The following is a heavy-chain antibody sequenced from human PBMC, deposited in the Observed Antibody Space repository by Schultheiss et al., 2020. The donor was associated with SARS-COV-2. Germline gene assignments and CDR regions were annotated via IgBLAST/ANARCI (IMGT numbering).Heavy chain of an antibody. CDR3: AREGGSLSGAFDI. V-gene: IGHV3-7*03. J-gene: IGHJ3*02. CDR1: GFTFSSYW. D-gene: IGHD6-6*01. Sequence: GSLRLSCAASGFTFSSYWMSWVRQAPGKGLEWVANIKQDGSEKYYVDSVKGRFTISRDNAKNSLYLQMNSLRAEDTAVYYCAREGGSLSGAFDIWGQGTMVTVSS. CDR2: IKQDGSEK.